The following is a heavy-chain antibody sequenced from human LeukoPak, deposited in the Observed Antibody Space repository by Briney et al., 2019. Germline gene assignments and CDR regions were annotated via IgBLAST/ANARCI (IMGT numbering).Heavy chain of an antibody. CDR3: AREILGGFNPGAY. CDR2: IHRSGSP. CDR1: LDSTTSNH. V-gene: IGHV4-59*12. D-gene: IGHD1-14*01. Sequence: PSETLSLTCTVSLDSTTSNHWSWVRQPPGKGLEWIGEIHRSGSPNYHPSLQSRVTISIDTSKTQIALERSSVTAADTAVYYCAREILGGFNPGAYWGQGTLVTVSA. J-gene: IGHJ4*02.